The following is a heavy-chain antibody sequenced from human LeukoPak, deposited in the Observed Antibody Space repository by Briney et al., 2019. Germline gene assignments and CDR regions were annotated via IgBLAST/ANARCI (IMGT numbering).Heavy chain of an antibody. D-gene: IGHD1-1*01. CDR1: AFTFSDHY. CDR2: ISNTGDTM. J-gene: IGHJ4*02. CDR3: ARATGKNYFDY. V-gene: IGHV3-11*01. Sequence: PGGSLRLSCAASAFTFSDHYMSWIRQAPGKGLEWVSYISNTGDTMYYPDSVKGRFTISRDNARNSLYLQMNGLRADDTAVYYCARATGKNYFDYWGQGTLVTVSS.